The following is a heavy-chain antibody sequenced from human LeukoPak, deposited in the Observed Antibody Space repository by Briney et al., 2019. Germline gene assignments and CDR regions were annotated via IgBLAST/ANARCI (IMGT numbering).Heavy chain of an antibody. Sequence: GGSLRLSCATSGFTLSNVWMSWVRQAPGKGLEWVGNIRGDGSVKIYLDSVKGRFTISRDNTNSVSLQMNNLKAEDTAVYYCGRSVAAPADYWAREPWSSSPQ. J-gene: IGHJ4*02. CDR1: GFTLSNVW. V-gene: IGHV3-7*03. CDR3: GRSVAAPADY. CDR2: IRGDGSVK. D-gene: IGHD6-6*01.